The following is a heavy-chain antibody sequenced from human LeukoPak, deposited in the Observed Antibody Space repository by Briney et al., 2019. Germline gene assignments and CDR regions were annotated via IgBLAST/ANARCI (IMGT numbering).Heavy chain of an antibody. CDR1: GGSFSGYY. CDR3: EGGIRYFDWFPFDY. J-gene: IGHJ4*02. V-gene: IGHV4-34*01. Sequence: PSETLSLTCAVYGGSFSGYYWSSIRQPPGKGLEWIGEINHSGSTNYNPSLKSRVTISVDTSKNQFSLKLSSVTAADTFFFQAEGGIRYFDWFPFDYWGQGTLVTVSS. CDR2: INHSGST. D-gene: IGHD3-9*01.